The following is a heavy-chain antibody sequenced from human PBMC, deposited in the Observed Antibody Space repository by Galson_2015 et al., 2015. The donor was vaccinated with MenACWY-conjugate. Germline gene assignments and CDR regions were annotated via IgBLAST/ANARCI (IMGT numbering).Heavy chain of an antibody. CDR2: ISYDGSNK. D-gene: IGHD6-19*01. CDR3: ARDIAVAGDYYYDGMDV. CDR1: GFTFSSYA. Sequence: SLRLSCAASGFTFSSYAMHWVRQAPGEGLEWVTVISYDGSNKYYADSVKGRVTISRDNSKNTLYLQMNSLRGEDTAVYYCARDIAVAGDYYYDGMDVWGQGTTVTVS. J-gene: IGHJ6*02. V-gene: IGHV3-30*04.